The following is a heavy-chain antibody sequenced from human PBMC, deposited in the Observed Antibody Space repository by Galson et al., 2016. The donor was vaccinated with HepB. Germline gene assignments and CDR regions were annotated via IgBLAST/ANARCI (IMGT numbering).Heavy chain of an antibody. J-gene: IGHJ4*02. Sequence: TLSLTCTVSGGSISSGGYYWSWIRQHPGKGLEWIGYIYYSGSTYYNPSLKSRVTISVDMSKNQFSLKLSSVTAADTAVYYCARCVPNYYGSGSPFDYWGQGTLVTVSS. CDR2: IYYSGST. CDR3: ARCVPNYYGSGSPFDY. CDR1: GGSISSGGYY. V-gene: IGHV4-31*03. D-gene: IGHD3-10*01.